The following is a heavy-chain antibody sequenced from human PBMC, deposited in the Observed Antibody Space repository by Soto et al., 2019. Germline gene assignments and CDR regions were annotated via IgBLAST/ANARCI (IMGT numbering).Heavy chain of an antibody. D-gene: IGHD3-10*01. Sequence: GGSLRLSCAASGFTVSSNYMSWVRQAPGKGLEWVSVIYSGGSTYYADSVKGRFTISRDNSKNTLYLQMNSLRAEDTAVYYCVLNYGSGSYYNWFVPWGQGTLVTVSS. CDR3: VLNYGSGSYYNWFVP. J-gene: IGHJ5*02. CDR1: GFTVSSNY. V-gene: IGHV3-66*01. CDR2: IYSGGST.